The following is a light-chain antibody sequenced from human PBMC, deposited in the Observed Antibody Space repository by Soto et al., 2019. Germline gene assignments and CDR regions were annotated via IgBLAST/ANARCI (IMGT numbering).Light chain of an antibody. CDR2: GAS. J-gene: IGKJ1*01. V-gene: IGKV3D-15*01. CDR1: QSVNTN. Sequence: EIVMTQSPATLSVSPGERATLSCRASQSVNTNVAWYQQEPGQAPRLLIYGASTRATGIPARFSSSVSGTEFALTISSLQSEDFAVYYCQQYNNWPRTFGQGTKVEIK. CDR3: QQYNNWPRT.